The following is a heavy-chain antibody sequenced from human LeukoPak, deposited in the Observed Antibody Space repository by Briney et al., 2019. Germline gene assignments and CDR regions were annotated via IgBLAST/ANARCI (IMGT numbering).Heavy chain of an antibody. D-gene: IGHD2-21*01. Sequence: PGGSLRLSCAASGFTFSDTWMHWVRQAPGEGLVWVSRIRSDGSDTRYAESVKGRFTISRDNAKNTLYLQMNSLRAEDTAVYYCARFGLLLDYYYYYMDVWGKGTTVTVSS. CDR2: IRSDGSDT. CDR3: ARFGLLLDYYYYYMDV. V-gene: IGHV3-74*01. J-gene: IGHJ6*03. CDR1: GFTFSDTW.